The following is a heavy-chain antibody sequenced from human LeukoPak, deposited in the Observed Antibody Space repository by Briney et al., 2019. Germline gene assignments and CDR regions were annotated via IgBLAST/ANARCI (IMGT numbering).Heavy chain of an antibody. J-gene: IGHJ4*02. CDR1: GFTFSIFA. CDR3: AKDLSMAVTGSPFDY. D-gene: IGHD6-19*01. CDR2: ISGSSTST. Sequence: GGPLRLSCAASGFTFSIFAMSWVPRAPGKGLQRVSTISGSSTSTYYADSVQGRFTVFRDNSKSTLFLQMNSLRAEDTAIYYCAKDLSMAVTGSPFDYWGQGTLVTVSS. V-gene: IGHV3-23*01.